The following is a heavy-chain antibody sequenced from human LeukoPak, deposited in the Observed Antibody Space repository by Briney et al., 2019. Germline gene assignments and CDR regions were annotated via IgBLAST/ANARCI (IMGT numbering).Heavy chain of an antibody. J-gene: IGHJ6*03. CDR2: IIPIFGTA. CDR3: ARGGVEWLSDYYYYSMDV. D-gene: IGHD3-3*01. CDR1: GGTFSSYA. V-gene: IGHV1-69*05. Sequence: ASVKVSCKASGGTFSSYAFSWVRQAPGQGLEWMGGIIPIFGTANYAQKFQGRVTITTDESTSTAYMELSSLRSEDTAVYYCARGGVEWLSDYYYYSMDVWGKGTTGTVSS.